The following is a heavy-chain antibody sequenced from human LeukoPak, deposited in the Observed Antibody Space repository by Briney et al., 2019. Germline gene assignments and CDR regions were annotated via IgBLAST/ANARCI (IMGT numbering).Heavy chain of an antibody. CDR2: ISACGDGT. Sequence: PRGSLGLSCAGSGFTFYNFLMNRGARAPGKGLEGDSTISACGDGTYYADSVEGRLTISRDNPKITLFLQMSSLSADDTAIYYCAKGRLQEGTVFRGVITPVDYWGQGTLVTVTS. V-gene: IGHV3-23*01. D-gene: IGHD3-10*01. CDR3: AKGRLQEGTVFRGVITPVDY. J-gene: IGHJ4*02. CDR1: GFTFYNFL.